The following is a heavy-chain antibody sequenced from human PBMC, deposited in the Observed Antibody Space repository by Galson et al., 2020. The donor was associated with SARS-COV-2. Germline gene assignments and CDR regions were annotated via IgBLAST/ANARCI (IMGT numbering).Heavy chain of an antibody. CDR2: IYTSGST. CDR1: GGSISSYY. J-gene: IGHJ5*02. CDR3: AREWFLEWLTYNWFDP. V-gene: IGHV4-4*07. D-gene: IGHD3-3*01. Sequence: SETLSLTCTVSGGSISSYYWSWIRQPAGKGLEWIGRIYTSGSTNYNPSLKSRVTMSVDTSKNQFSLKLSSVTAADTAVYYCAREWFLEWLTYNWFDPWGQGTLVTVSS.